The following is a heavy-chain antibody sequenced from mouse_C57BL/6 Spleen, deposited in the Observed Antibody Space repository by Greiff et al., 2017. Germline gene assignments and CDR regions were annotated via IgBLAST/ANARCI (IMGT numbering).Heavy chain of an antibody. D-gene: IGHD1-1*01. CDR2: IYPGNSDT. CDR1: GYTFTSYW. J-gene: IGHJ4*01. Sequence: VQLQQSGTVLARPGASVKMSCKTSGYTFTSYWMHWVKQRPGQGLEWIGAIYPGNSDTSYNQKFKGKAKLTAVTSASTAYMELSSLTNEDSAVYYCTRFVTVVATDAMDYWGQGTSVTVSS. CDR3: TRFVTVVATDAMDY. V-gene: IGHV1-5*01.